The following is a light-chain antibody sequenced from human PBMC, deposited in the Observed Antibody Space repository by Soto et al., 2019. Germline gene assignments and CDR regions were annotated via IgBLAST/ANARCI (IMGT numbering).Light chain of an antibody. CDR3: QQGYSTTPIT. Sequence: DIQMTQSTSSLSAAIGDRVTITGLASQSIKNYLNWYQHKPGAAPKLLIFGASNLESGVPSRFSGSGSGTEFTLSISSLQPEDFATYYCQQGYSTTPITFGQGTRLEIK. V-gene: IGKV1-39*01. CDR1: QSIKNY. CDR2: GAS. J-gene: IGKJ5*01.